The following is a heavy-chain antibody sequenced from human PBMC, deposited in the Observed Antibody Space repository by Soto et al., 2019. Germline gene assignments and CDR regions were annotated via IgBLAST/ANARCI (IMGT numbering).Heavy chain of an antibody. V-gene: IGHV3-66*01. Sequence: EVHLVESGGDLVQPGGSLRLSCAASGLAVSTDYMTWVRQAPGKGLEWVSLIYVGGGTYYADSVKGRFAISRDNSTSTLYLHMNSLRAEDTAVYYCAVYAARHWFGPWGQGTLVTVSS. CDR2: IYVGGGT. J-gene: IGHJ5*02. CDR3: AVYAARHWFGP. CDR1: GLAVSTDY. D-gene: IGHD6-6*01.